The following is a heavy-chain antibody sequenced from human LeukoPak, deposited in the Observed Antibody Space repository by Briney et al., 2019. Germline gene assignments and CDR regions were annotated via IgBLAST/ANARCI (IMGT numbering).Heavy chain of an antibody. V-gene: IGHV3-23*01. D-gene: IGHD5-12*01. CDR1: GFTFSSYA. J-gene: IGHJ4*02. Sequence: GGSLRLSCAASGFTFSSYAISWVRQAPGKGLEWVSAISGSGGSTYYADSVKGRFTISRDNSKNTLYLQMNSLRAEDTAVYYCAKDRHSGYEFDYWGRGTLVTVSS. CDR2: ISGSGGST. CDR3: AKDRHSGYEFDY.